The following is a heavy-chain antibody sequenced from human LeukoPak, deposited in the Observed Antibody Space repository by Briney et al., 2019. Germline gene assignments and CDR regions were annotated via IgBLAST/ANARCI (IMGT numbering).Heavy chain of an antibody. D-gene: IGHD2-15*01. CDR1: GHTFTSYA. CDR3: ARSPIVVVVAAFDY. J-gene: IGHJ4*02. CDR2: INAGNGNT. V-gene: IGHV1-3*01. Sequence: GASVKVSCTASGHTFTSYAMHWVRQAPGQRLEWMGWINAGNGNTKYSQKFQGRVTITRDTSASTAYMELSSLRSEDTAVYYCARSPIVVVVAAFDYWGQGTLVTVSS.